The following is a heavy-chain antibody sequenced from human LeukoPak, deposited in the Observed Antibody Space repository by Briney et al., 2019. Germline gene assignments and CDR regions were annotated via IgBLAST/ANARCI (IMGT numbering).Heavy chain of an antibody. J-gene: IGHJ3*02. CDR1: GGSISSSSYY. CDR3: ARRYYDSSGYYSDAFDI. V-gene: IGHV4-39*01. Sequence: SETLSFTCTVSGGSISSSSYYWGWIRQPPGKGLEWIGSIYYSGSTYYNPSLKSRVTISVDTSKNQFSLKLSSVTAADTAVYYCARRYYDSSGYYSDAFDIWGQGTMVTVSS. D-gene: IGHD3-22*01. CDR2: IYYSGST.